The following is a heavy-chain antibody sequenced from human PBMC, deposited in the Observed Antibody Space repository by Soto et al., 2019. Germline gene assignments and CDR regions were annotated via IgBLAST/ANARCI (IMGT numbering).Heavy chain of an antibody. J-gene: IGHJ5*02. V-gene: IGHV4-31*03. CDR2: TYYSGST. CDR3: ARSVFP. CDR1: GGSISSGGYY. Sequence: QVQLQESGPGLVKPSQTLSLTCTVSGGSISSGGYYWSWSRQQPGKGLEWIGYTYYSGSTFSNPTLKSRVTISVDPSKNQSSLKLSSVTAADTAVYYCARSVFPWGQGTLVTVSS.